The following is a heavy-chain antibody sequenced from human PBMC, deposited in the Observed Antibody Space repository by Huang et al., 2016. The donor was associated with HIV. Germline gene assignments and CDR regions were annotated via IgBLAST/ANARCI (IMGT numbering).Heavy chain of an antibody. Sequence: QVQLVQSGGEVMQPGASVRVSCKASGYDFGSYGMSWVRQAPGQGLEGLGWIGRYSRDTSSAQKFQGRVTMTTDTSTTTTYMELRSLRSDDTAMYYCARDPYYSNRWKRNDASFLWGQGTMITVSS. CDR2: IGRYSRDT. D-gene: IGHD4-4*01. V-gene: IGHV1-18*01. CDR1: GYDFGSYG. J-gene: IGHJ3*01. CDR3: ARDPYYSNRWKRNDASFL.